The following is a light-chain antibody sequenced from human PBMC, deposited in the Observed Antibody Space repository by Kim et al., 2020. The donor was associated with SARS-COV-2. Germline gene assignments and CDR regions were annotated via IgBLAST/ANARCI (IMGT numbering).Light chain of an antibody. CDR2: EVT. Sequence: QSALTQPPSASGSPGQSVTISCTGTSSDIGSYDYVSWYQQHPGKAPKLIIYEVTKRPSGVPDRFSGSKSGNTASLTVSGLQADDEADYYCTSYAGTWVFGGGTQLTVL. CDR1: SSDIGSYDY. J-gene: IGLJ3*02. CDR3: TSYAGTWV. V-gene: IGLV2-8*01.